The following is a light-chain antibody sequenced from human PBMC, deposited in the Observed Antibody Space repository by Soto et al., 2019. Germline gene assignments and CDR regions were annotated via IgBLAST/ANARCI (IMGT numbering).Light chain of an antibody. CDR2: NND. Sequence: QSVLTQPPSASGTPGQRVTISCSGSSSNIGSNTVNWYQQLPRTAPKLLIFNNDQRPSGVPDRFSGSKSGTSASLAISGLQSEDEADYYCTAWDDSLKGYVFGTGTKV. V-gene: IGLV1-44*01. CDR3: TAWDDSLKGYV. J-gene: IGLJ1*01. CDR1: SSNIGSNT.